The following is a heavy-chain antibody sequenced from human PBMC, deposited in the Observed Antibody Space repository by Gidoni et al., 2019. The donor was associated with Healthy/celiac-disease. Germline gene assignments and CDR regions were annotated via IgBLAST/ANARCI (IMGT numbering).Heavy chain of an antibody. CDR1: GFIFSSSA. J-gene: IGHJ1*01. CDR3: AKSLYGSGWTFRMGAEYFQH. D-gene: IGHD3-10*01. V-gene: IGHV3-23*01. CDR2: ISGSGGST. Sequence: EVQLLEAGGGLVQPGGSLRLSCPASGFIFSSSAMTWVRQAPGKGLEWVSAISGSGGSTYYADSVKGRFTISRDNSKNTLYLQMNSLRAEDTAVYYCAKSLYGSGWTFRMGAEYFQHWGQGTLVTVSS.